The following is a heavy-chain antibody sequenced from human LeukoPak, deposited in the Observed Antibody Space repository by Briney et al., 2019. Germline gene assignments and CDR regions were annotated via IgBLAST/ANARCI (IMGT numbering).Heavy chain of an antibody. J-gene: IGHJ6*02. CDR2: ISYDGSYK. CDR1: GFTFSSFG. Sequence: GGSLRLSCAASGFTFSSFGMHWARQAPGKGLEWVAVISYDGSYKSSADSVKGRFTISRDNSKNMLYLQMNSLRVEDTAVYYCANDLGVPAAQRQGYYYGMDVWGQGTTVTVSS. D-gene: IGHD2-2*01. V-gene: IGHV3-30*18. CDR3: ANDLGVPAAQRQGYYYGMDV.